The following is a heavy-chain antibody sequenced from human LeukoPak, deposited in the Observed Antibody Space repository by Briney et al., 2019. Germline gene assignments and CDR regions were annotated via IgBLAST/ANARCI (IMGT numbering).Heavy chain of an antibody. CDR1: GFTFSSYA. CDR3: AKDPRVGASAAEYFQH. D-gene: IGHD1-26*01. J-gene: IGHJ1*01. V-gene: IGHV3-23*01. CDR2: ISASGGGT. Sequence: GGSRRLSCAASGFTFSSYAMTWVRQAPGKGLEWVSSISASGGGTFYADSVKGRFTISRDNSKNTLYLQMNSLRAEDTAVYYCAKDPRVGASAAEYFQHWGQGTLVTASS.